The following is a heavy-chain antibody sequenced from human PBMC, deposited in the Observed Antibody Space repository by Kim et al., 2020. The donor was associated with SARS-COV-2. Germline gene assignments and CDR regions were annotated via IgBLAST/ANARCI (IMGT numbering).Heavy chain of an antibody. J-gene: IGHJ3*02. V-gene: IGHV2-70*01. Sequence: STSLKTRLTISKDTSKNQVVLTMANMDPVDTATYYCARISTPMTNGAFDIWGQGTMVTVSS. CDR3: ARISTPMTNGAFDI. D-gene: IGHD2-15*01.